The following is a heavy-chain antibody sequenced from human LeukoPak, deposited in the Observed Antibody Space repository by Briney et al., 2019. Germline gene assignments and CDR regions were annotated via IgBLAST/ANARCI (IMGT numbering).Heavy chain of an antibody. J-gene: IGHJ4*02. D-gene: IGHD6-13*01. CDR2: INPSGGST. V-gene: IGHV1-46*01. Sequence: ASVKVSCKASGYTFTSYYMHWVRRAPGQGLEWMGIINPSGGSTSYAQKFQGRVTMTRDTSTSTVYMELSSLRSEDTAVYYCARSGSSWYSAFYWGQGTLVTVSS. CDR3: ARSGSSWYSAFY. CDR1: GYTFTSYY.